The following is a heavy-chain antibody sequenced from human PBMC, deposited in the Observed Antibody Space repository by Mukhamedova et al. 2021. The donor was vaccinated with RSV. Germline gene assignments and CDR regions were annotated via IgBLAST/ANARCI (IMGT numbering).Heavy chain of an antibody. CDR3: AKEGLTPFDY. V-gene: IGHV3-43*01. Sequence: DSVKGRFTISRDNGKNSLYLQMNSLRTEDTALYYCAKEGLTPFDYWGQGTLVTVSS. J-gene: IGHJ4*02.